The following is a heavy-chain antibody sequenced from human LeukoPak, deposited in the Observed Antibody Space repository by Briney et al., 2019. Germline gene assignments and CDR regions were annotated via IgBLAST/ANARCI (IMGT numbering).Heavy chain of an antibody. D-gene: IGHD3-22*01. CDR3: AGTYYYDSSGYYPAFDY. CDR1: GYSFTDYA. J-gene: IGHJ4*02. V-gene: IGHV1-3*01. CDR2: INAANGST. Sequence: ASVRVSCKASGYSFTDYAMHWVRQAPGQRLEWMGWINAANGSTKYSQNFQGRVTITRDTSASTAYMELSSPRSEDTAVYYCAGTYYYDSSGYYPAFDYWGQGTLVTVSS.